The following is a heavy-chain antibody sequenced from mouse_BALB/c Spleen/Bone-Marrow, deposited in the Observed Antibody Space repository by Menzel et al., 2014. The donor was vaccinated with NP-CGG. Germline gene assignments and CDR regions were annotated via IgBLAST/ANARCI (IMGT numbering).Heavy chain of an antibody. CDR2: IDTSDSYT. J-gene: IGHJ1*01. CDR3: ARGTGWYFDV. V-gene: IGHV1-69*01. D-gene: IGHD4-1*01. CDR1: GYTFTDYW. Sequence: VQLQQSGAELVMPGASVKMSCKASGYTFTDYWMHWVKQRPGQGLEWIGAIDTSDSYTSYNQKFKGKATLTVDESSSTAYMQLSSLTSEDSAVCYCARGTGWYFDVWGAGTTVTVSS.